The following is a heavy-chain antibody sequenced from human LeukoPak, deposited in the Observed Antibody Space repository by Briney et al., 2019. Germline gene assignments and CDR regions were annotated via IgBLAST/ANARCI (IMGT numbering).Heavy chain of an antibody. CDR2: ISYSGGT. CDR3: VRGAAY. CDR1: GDSISSSTYN. Sequence: SETLSLTCTVSGDSISSSTYNWAWIRQPPGKGLEWIGSISYSGGTYYNPSLNSRVTISVDTSKNQFSLKLSSVTAADTAVYYCVRGAAYWGQGTLVTVSS. J-gene: IGHJ4*02. V-gene: IGHV4-39*07.